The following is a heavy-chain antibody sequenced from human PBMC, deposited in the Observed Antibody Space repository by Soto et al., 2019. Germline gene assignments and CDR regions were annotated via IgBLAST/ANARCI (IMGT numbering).Heavy chain of an antibody. CDR3: TTGVVTEFDY. D-gene: IGHD3-3*01. CDR1: GFTFSNAW. Sequence: EVQLVESGGGLVKPGGSLRLSCAASGFTFSNAWLRWVRQAPGKGLEWVGGIKSKTDGGTTAYAAPVKGRFTISSDDSKNTLYLKMNSMKTEDTAVYYCTTGVVTEFDYWGQGTLVTVSS. V-gene: IGHV3-15*01. CDR2: IKSKTDGGTT. J-gene: IGHJ4*02.